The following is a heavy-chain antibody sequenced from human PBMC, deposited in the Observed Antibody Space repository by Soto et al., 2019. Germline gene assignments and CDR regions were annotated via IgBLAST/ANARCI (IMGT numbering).Heavy chain of an antibody. CDR2: ISSSSSTI. CDR3: TTGYSGYRPYYYYYYGMDV. V-gene: IGHV3-48*01. CDR1: GFTFSSYS. J-gene: IGHJ6*02. Sequence: GGSLRLSCAASGFTFSSYSMNWVRQAPGKGLEWVSYISSSSSTIYYADSVKGRFTISRDDSKNTLYLQMNSLKTEDTAVYYCTTGYSGYRPYYYYYYGMDVWGQGTTVTVSS. D-gene: IGHD5-12*01.